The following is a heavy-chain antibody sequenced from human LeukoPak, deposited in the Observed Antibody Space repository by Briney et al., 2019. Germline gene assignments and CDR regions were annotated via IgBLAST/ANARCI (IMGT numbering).Heavy chain of an antibody. J-gene: IGHJ4*02. Sequence: GGSLSLSCAGSGFTFGGYGMHWFRQTPGKGLEWVAVIAYDGSRAFYADSVKGRFTISRDNSKNTMSVQMDDLRAEDTAVYYCTRYNNDHFDYWGQGALVTVSS. CDR1: GFTFGGYG. CDR3: TRYNNDHFDY. V-gene: IGHV3-33*01. CDR2: IAYDGSRA. D-gene: IGHD1-14*01.